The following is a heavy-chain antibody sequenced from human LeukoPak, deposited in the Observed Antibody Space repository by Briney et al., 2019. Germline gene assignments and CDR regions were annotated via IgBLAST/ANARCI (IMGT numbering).Heavy chain of an antibody. CDR3: ARGPRAYSSSPDFDY. J-gene: IGHJ4*02. CDR1: GFTFSSYS. Sequence: GGSLRLSCAASGFTFSSYSMNWVRQAPGKGLEGVSSISSSSYIYYADSVKGRFTISRDNAKNSLYLQMNSLRAEDTAVYYCARGPRAYSSSPDFDYWGQGTLVTVSS. V-gene: IGHV3-21*01. CDR2: ISSSSYI. D-gene: IGHD6-6*01.